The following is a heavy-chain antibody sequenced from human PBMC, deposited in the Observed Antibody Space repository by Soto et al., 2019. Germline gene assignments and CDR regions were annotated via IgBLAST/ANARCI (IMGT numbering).Heavy chain of an antibody. J-gene: IGHJ4*02. CDR1: GFTFSTYA. CDR2: ISYDGSRK. Sequence: GGSLRLSCAAPGFTFSTYAIHWVRQPPGKGLEWVAVISYDGSRKNYTDSVRGRFTISRDNSKNTLSLQMNSLRADDTAVYYCARLLGAGTTFVSWGQGTLVTVSS. CDR3: ARLLGAGTTFVS. D-gene: IGHD1-26*01. V-gene: IGHV3-30-3*01.